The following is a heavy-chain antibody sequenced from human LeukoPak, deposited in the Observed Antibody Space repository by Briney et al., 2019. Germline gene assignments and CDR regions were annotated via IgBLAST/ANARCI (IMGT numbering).Heavy chain of an antibody. CDR3: GRDLDCTNGVCSDY. J-gene: IGHJ4*01. CDR1: GFTFNSYA. V-gene: IGHV3-30*04. Sequence: GGSLRLSCAASGFTFNSYAMHWVRQALGKGLEWVAVISDNGNNGYYADSVRGRFTISRDNSKNTVSLQMNSLRAEDTAVYYCGRDLDCTNGVCSDYWGHGTLVTVSS. D-gene: IGHD2-8*01. CDR2: ISDNGNNG.